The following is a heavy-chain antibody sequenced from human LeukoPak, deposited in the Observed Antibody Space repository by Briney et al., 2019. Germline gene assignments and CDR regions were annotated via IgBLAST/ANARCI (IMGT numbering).Heavy chain of an antibody. CDR1: GGTFSSYA. CDR2: IIPIFGTA. Sequence: VASVKVSCKASGGTFSSYAISWERQAPGQGLEWMGRIIPIFGTANYAQKFQGRVTITTDESTSTAYMELSSLRSEDTAVYYCARAEYYYDSSGYCAFGYWGQGTLVTVSS. D-gene: IGHD3-22*01. J-gene: IGHJ4*02. V-gene: IGHV1-69*05. CDR3: ARAEYYYDSSGYCAFGY.